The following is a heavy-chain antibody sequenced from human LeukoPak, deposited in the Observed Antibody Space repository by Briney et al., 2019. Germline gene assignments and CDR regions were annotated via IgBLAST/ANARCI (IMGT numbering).Heavy chain of an antibody. CDR1: GYTLTELS. J-gene: IGHJ3*02. V-gene: IGHV1-3*01. Sequence: ASVKVSCKVSGYTLTELSMHWVRQAPGQRLEWMGWINAGNGNTKYSQKFQGRVTITRDTSASTAYMELSSLRSEDTAVYYCARDRNDILTGRNDAFDIWGQGTMVTVSS. CDR2: INAGNGNT. CDR3: ARDRNDILTGRNDAFDI. D-gene: IGHD3-9*01.